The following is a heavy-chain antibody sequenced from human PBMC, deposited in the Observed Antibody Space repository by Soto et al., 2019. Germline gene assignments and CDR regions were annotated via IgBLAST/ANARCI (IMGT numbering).Heavy chain of an antibody. D-gene: IGHD6-6*01. V-gene: IGHV1-2*02. CDR1: GFSFTGYY. Sequence: ASVKISCKASGFSFTGYYIHWLRQAPGQGLEWMGWINAHSGGTEYAQKFQGRVTLTRDTSIATAYLTLTSLTSDDTALYYCAKDLTRQLAYWLDPWGQGTQVTVSS. CDR3: AKDLTRQLAYWLDP. CDR2: INAHSGGT. J-gene: IGHJ5*02.